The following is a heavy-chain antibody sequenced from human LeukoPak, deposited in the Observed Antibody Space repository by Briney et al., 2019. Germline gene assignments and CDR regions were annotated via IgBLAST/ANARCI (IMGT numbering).Heavy chain of an antibody. D-gene: IGHD3-22*01. CDR1: GGTFSSYA. Sequence: SVKVSCKASGGTFSSYAISWMRQAPGQGLEWMGGIIPIFGTANYAQKFQGRVTITADESTSTAYMELSSLRSEDTAVYYCARPLDSSVSNYYYYYGMDVWGQGTTVTVSS. J-gene: IGHJ6*02. CDR2: IIPIFGTA. V-gene: IGHV1-69*01. CDR3: ARPLDSSVSNYYYYYGMDV.